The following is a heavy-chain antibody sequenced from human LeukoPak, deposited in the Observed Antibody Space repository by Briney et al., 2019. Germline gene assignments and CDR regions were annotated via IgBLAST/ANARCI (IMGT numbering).Heavy chain of an antibody. CDR1: EFTLSRYW. D-gene: IGHD4-17*01. CDR2: IKQDGSEK. V-gene: IGHV3-7*04. Sequence: GGSLRLSCAASEFTLSRYWMSWVRQAPGKGLEWVANIKQDGSEKYYVDSVKGRFTISRDNAKNSLYLQMNSLRAEDTAVYYCARVVATVTPVWGQGTLVTVSS. J-gene: IGHJ4*02. CDR3: ARVVATVTPV.